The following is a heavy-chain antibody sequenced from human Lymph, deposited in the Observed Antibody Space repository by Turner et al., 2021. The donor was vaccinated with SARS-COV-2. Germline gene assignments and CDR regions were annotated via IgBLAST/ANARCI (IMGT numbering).Heavy chain of an antibody. V-gene: IGHV4-59*01. CDR3: ARGFDY. J-gene: IGHJ4*02. CDR1: GGSISRYY. Sequence: QVQLQASGPGLVKPSETLTLTCTVSGGSISRYYWSWIRQPPGKGLEWIGYIYYSWSTNYNPSLKSRVTISVDTSKNQCSLKLSAVTAADTAVYYCARGFDYWGQGTLVTVSS. CDR2: IYYSWST.